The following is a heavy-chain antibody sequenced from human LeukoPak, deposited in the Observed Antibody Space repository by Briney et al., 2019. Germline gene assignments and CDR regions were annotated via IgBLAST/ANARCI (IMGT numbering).Heavy chain of an antibody. Sequence: PGGSLRLSCAASGFTFSSFWMHWVRQAPGKGLVWVSRINNDGSSTAYADSMKGRFTISRDNAKNTLYLQMNSLRAEDTAVYYCARDSFVTISGGWNWFDPWGQGTLVTVSS. CDR3: ARDSFVTISGGWNWFDP. D-gene: IGHD3-3*01. CDR2: INNDGSST. V-gene: IGHV3-74*01. CDR1: GFTFSSFW. J-gene: IGHJ5*02.